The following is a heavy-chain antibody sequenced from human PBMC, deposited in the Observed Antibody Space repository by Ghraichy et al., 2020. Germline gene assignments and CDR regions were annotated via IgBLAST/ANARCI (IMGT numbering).Heavy chain of an antibody. CDR1: GYTFTGYY. Sequence: ASVKVSCKASGYTFTGYYMHWVRQAPGQGLEWMGWINPNSGGTNYVQKFQGRVTMTRDTSISTAYMELSRLRSDDTAVYYCARGGSYYYDSSGYYYVDAFDIWGQGTMVTVSS. D-gene: IGHD3-22*01. V-gene: IGHV1-2*02. J-gene: IGHJ3*02. CDR2: INPNSGGT. CDR3: ARGGSYYYDSSGYYYVDAFDI.